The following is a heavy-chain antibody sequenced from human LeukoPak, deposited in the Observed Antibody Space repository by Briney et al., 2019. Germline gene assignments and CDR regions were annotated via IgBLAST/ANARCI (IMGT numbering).Heavy chain of an antibody. V-gene: IGHV4-59*01. J-gene: IGHJ6*03. D-gene: IGHD2-15*01. CDR2: ISYSGST. CDR1: GGSFSGYY. CDR3: ARSVEGYCRGGSCYYYSYYMDV. Sequence: SETLSLTCAVYGGSFSGYYWSWIRQPPGKGLEWIGFISYSGSTIYSPSLESRVTISVDTSKNQFSLKLSSVTAADTAVYYCARSVEGYCRGGSCYYYSYYMDVWGRGTTVTVSS.